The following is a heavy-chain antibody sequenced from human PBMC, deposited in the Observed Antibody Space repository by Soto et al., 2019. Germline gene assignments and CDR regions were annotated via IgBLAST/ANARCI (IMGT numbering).Heavy chain of an antibody. D-gene: IGHD2-2*01. V-gene: IGHV3-21*01. Sequence: EVQLVESGGGLVKPGGSLRLSCAASGFTFSDYTMNWVRQAPGKGLEWVSSISSFSSYIYYADSVKGRFTISRDNAKNSLYLQVNSLRAEDTAVYYCARSYCSSSRCYEYLYYYYMDVWGKGTTVTVSS. J-gene: IGHJ6*03. CDR2: ISSFSSYI. CDR3: ARSYCSSSRCYEYLYYYYMDV. CDR1: GFTFSDYT.